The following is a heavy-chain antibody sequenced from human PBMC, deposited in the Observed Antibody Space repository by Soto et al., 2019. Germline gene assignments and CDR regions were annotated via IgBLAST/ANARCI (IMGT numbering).Heavy chain of an antibody. Sequence: QVQLVESGGGVVQPGRSLRLSCAASGFTFSSYGMHWVRQAPGKGLEWVAVISYDGSNKYYADSVKGRFTISRDNSKNTLYLQMNSLRAEDTAVYYCAKDLVRVGPEMGNWFDPWGQGTLVTVSS. CDR2: ISYDGSNK. V-gene: IGHV3-30*18. CDR3: AKDLVRVGPEMGNWFDP. CDR1: GFTFSSYG. D-gene: IGHD1-26*01. J-gene: IGHJ5*02.